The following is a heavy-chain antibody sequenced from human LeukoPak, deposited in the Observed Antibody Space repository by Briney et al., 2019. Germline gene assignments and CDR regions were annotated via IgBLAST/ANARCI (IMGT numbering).Heavy chain of an antibody. CDR2: IYSDGTS. CDR1: GFTVSNSY. J-gene: IGHJ6*02. V-gene: IGHV3-53*01. Sequence: GGSLRLSCAASGFTVSNSYMSWIRQAPGKGLEWVSVIYSDGTSYYADSVKGRFTISRDNAKNSLYLQMNSLRAEDTAVYYCARGGAAAGILTYYYYYGMDVWGQGTTVTVSS. CDR3: ARGGAAAGILTYYYYYGMDV. D-gene: IGHD6-13*01.